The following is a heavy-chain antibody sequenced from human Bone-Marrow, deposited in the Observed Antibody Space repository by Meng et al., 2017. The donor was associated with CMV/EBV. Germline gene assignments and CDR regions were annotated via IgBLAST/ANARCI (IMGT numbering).Heavy chain of an antibody. Sequence: ASVKVSCKASEYTFTGYYMHWVRQAPGQGLEWMGWINPNSGGTNYAQKFQGRVTMTRNTSISTAYMELSSLRSEDTAVYYCARVSPRWSSTSCRRMDVWGQGTTVTVSS. CDR3: ARVSPRWSSTSCRRMDV. J-gene: IGHJ6*01. V-gene: IGHV1-2*02. CDR2: INPNSGGT. CDR1: EYTFTGYY. D-gene: IGHD2-2*01.